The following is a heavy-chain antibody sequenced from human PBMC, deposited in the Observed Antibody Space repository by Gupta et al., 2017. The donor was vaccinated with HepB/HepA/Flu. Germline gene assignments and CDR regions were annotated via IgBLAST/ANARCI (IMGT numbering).Heavy chain of an antibody. D-gene: IGHD3-22*01. V-gene: IGHV2-5*02. CDR3: AHWQSGYFEYNWFDH. Sequence: DDDKRYSPSLKSRLTITKDTSKNQVVLMMANMDPVDTATYYCAHWQSGYFEYNWFDHWGQGTLVTVSS. CDR2: DDDK. J-gene: IGHJ5*02.